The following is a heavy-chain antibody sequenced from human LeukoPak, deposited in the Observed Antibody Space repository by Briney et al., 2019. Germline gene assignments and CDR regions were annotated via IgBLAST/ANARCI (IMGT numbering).Heavy chain of an antibody. Sequence: HPGGSLRLSCAVSGFSVNRDYMNWVRQAPGKGLEWVSVIHSGGSTYYTDSVKGRFTISRDDSKNTLFLQMNSLRAEDTAVYYCAKDLDYYMDVWGKGTTVTISS. CDR2: IHSGGST. CDR3: AKDLDYYMDV. V-gene: IGHV3-53*05. CDR1: GFSVNRDY. J-gene: IGHJ6*03.